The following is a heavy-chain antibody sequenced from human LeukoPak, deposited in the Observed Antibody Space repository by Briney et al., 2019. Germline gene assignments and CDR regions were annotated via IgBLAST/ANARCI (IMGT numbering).Heavy chain of an antibody. CDR3: ARVVTPKYNSGSAKFDY. Sequence: SETLSLTCTVSGGSIRSSYYYWGWIRQPPGKGLEWIGSIYDSGSTYYNPSLKSRVTISVDTSKNQFSLKLNSVTAADTAVYYCARVVTPKYNSGSAKFDYWGQGTLVTVSS. V-gene: IGHV4-39*01. J-gene: IGHJ4*02. CDR2: IYDSGST. D-gene: IGHD1-20*01. CDR1: GGSIRSSYYY.